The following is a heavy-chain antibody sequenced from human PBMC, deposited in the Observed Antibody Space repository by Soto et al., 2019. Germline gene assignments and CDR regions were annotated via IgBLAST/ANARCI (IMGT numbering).Heavy chain of an antibody. D-gene: IGHD5-12*01. Sequence: GASVKVSCTASGYTFTSYDINWVRQATGQGLEWMGWMNPNSGNTGYAQKFQGRVTMTRDTSISTAYMELSSLRSEDTAVYYCARGGGYSGYAVGFFDYWGQGTLVTVSS. CDR1: GYTFTSYD. CDR2: MNPNSGNT. V-gene: IGHV1-8*01. J-gene: IGHJ4*02. CDR3: ARGGGYSGYAVGFFDY.